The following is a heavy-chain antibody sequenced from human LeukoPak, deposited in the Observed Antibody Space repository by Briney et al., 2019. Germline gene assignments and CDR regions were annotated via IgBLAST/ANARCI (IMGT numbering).Heavy chain of an antibody. D-gene: IGHD3-16*01. Sequence: GGSLRLSCAASGFTFSSYSMNWVRQAPGKGLEWVSYISSSSSTIYYADSVKGRFTISRDNAKNSLYLQMNSLRAEDTAVYYCARGLDGNYYYYYGMDVWGQGTTVTVSS. CDR3: ARGLDGNYYYYYGMDV. J-gene: IGHJ6*02. CDR2: ISSSSSTI. CDR1: GFTFSSYS. V-gene: IGHV3-48*04.